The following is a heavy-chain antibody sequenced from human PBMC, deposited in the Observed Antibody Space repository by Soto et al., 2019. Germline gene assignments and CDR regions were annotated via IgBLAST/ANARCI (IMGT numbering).Heavy chain of an antibody. Sequence: SVKVSCKASGGTFSSYAISWVRQAPGQGLEWMGGIIPIFGTANYAQKFQGRVTITADESTSTAYMELSSLRSEDTAVYYCAIGDYYGSGRQPYYYGMDAWGQGTTVTVSS. CDR1: GGTFSSYA. CDR2: IIPIFGTA. CDR3: AIGDYYGSGRQPYYYGMDA. D-gene: IGHD3-10*01. V-gene: IGHV1-69*13. J-gene: IGHJ6*02.